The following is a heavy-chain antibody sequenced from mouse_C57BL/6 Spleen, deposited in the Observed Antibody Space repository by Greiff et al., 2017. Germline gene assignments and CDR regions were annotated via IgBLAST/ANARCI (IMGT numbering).Heavy chain of an antibody. CDR2: INYDGSST. Sequence: EVKLMESEGGLVQPGSSMKLSCTASGFTFSDYYMAWVRQVPEKGLEWVANINYDGSSTYYLDSLKSRFIISRDNAKNILYLQMSSLKSEDTATYYFARGGYGSSYAMDYWGQGTSVTVSS. V-gene: IGHV5-16*01. CDR1: GFTFSDYY. J-gene: IGHJ4*01. CDR3: ARGGYGSSYAMDY. D-gene: IGHD1-1*01.